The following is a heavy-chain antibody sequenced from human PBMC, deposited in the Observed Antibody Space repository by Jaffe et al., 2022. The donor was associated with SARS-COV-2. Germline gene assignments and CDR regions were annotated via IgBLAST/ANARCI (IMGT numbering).Heavy chain of an antibody. Sequence: EVQLVESGGGLVQPGRSLRLSCAASGFTFDDYAMHWVRQAPGKGLEWVSGISWNSGSIGYADSVKGRFTISRDNAKNSLYLQMNSLRAEDTALYYCAKVFPPRSSGTHAFDIWGQGTMVTVSS. J-gene: IGHJ3*02. CDR1: GFTFDDYA. CDR3: AKVFPPRSSGTHAFDI. CDR2: ISWNSGSI. V-gene: IGHV3-9*01. D-gene: IGHD3-22*01.